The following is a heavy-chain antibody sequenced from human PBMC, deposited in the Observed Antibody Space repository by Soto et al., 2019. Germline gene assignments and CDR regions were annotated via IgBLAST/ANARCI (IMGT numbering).Heavy chain of an antibody. D-gene: IGHD3-3*01. J-gene: IGHJ4*02. Sequence: EVQLVQSGGGWVQPGGSLRLSCAASGFTFSSSPMSWVRQVPGKGLEWISAIRNDGGSMYYVDSVKGRFTISRDNSKSTSTLRMKNLRAEDTATYYCVRDRYTMSDFWSAFSRDWGQGAHVIVSS. CDR2: IRNDGGSM. CDR1: GFTFSSSP. V-gene: IGHV3-23*04. CDR3: VRDRYTMSDFWSAFSRD.